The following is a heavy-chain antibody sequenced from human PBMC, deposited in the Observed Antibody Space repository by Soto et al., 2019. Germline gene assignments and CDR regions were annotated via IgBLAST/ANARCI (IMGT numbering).Heavy chain of an antibody. CDR2: INSDGSST. J-gene: IGHJ4*02. CDR1: GFTFSSYW. V-gene: IGHV3-74*01. Sequence: GGSLRLSCAASGFTFSSYWMHWVRQAPGKGLVWVSRINSDGSSTSYADSVKGRFTISRDNAKNTLYLQMNSLRAEDTAVYYCAREGLVGATTVFDYWGQGTLVTVSS. D-gene: IGHD1-26*01. CDR3: AREGLVGATTVFDY.